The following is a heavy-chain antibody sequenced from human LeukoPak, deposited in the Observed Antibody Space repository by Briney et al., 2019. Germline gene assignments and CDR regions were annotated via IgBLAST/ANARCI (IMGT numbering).Heavy chain of an antibody. Sequence: ASVKVSCKASGYTFTGYYIHWVRQAPGQGLEWMGLINPSGGRTNYAQKLQGRVTMTRDMSTSTVYMELSSLRSEDTAMYYCTRALPHRRLMDTTMEQHWFDPWGQGTLVTVSS. V-gene: IGHV1-46*01. D-gene: IGHD5-18*01. CDR1: GYTFTGYY. CDR2: INPSGGRT. CDR3: TRALPHRRLMDTTMEQHWFDP. J-gene: IGHJ5*02.